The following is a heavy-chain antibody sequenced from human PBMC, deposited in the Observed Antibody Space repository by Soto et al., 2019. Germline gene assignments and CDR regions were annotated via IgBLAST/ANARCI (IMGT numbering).Heavy chain of an antibody. CDR3: STDVIGEMSPIGYFDS. Sequence: QVHLVQSGAEVKKPGSSVKVSCNASGGTFNDYAFSWVRQAPGQGLEWMGGIIPLFETPSYSQKFQGRVTITADESTTAVYMEMISLTLEDTAIYYCSTDVIGEMSPIGYFDSWGLGTLVSVSS. CDR1: GGTFNDYA. J-gene: IGHJ4*02. CDR2: IIPLFETP. D-gene: IGHD3-10*01. V-gene: IGHV1-69*01.